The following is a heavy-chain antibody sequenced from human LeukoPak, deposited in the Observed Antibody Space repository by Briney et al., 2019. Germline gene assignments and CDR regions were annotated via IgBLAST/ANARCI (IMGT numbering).Heavy chain of an antibody. V-gene: IGHV3-11*01. D-gene: IGHD1-26*01. CDR2: IGSSGSTI. CDR1: GFTFSDYY. CDR3: ARDRYVGATTAGDSDS. J-gene: IGHJ4*02. Sequence: GGSLRLSCAASGFTFSDYYMSWIRQAPGKGLEWVSYIGSSGSTICYADSVKGRFTISRDNAKNSLYLQMNSLRAGDTAVYYCARDRYVGATTAGDSDSWGQGTLVTVSS.